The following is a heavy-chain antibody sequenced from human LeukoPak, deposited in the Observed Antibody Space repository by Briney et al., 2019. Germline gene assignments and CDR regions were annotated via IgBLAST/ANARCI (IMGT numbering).Heavy chain of an antibody. CDR1: GVSVSSGGYS. V-gene: IGHV4-30-4*07. CDR3: ARGREATFLWFGEFSWFDP. Sequence: PSETLSLTCAVSGVSVSSGGYSWSWIRQPPGKGLEWIGYIYYSGSTYYNPSLKSRVTISVDTSKNHFSLRLSSVTAADTAVYYCARGREATFLWFGEFSWFDPWGQGTLVTVSS. J-gene: IGHJ5*02. D-gene: IGHD3-10*01. CDR2: IYYSGST.